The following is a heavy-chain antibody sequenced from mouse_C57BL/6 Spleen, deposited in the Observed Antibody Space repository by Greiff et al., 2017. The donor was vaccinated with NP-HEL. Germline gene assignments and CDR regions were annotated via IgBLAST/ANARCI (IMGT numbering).Heavy chain of an antibody. CDR3: ARREIYYGNPYAMDY. CDR2: ISSGSSTI. D-gene: IGHD2-1*01. CDR1: GFTFSDYG. J-gene: IGHJ4*01. Sequence: EVKLMESGGGLVKPGGSLKLSCAASGFTFSDYGMHWVRQAPEKGLEWVAYISSGSSTIYYADTVKGRFTISRDNAKNTLFLQMTSLRSEDTAMYYCARREIYYGNPYAMDYWGQGTSVTVSS. V-gene: IGHV5-17*01.